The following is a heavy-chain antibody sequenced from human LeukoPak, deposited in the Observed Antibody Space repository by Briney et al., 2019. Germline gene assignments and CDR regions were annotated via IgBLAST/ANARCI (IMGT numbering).Heavy chain of an antibody. J-gene: IGHJ6*02. CDR2: SNHFGRT. D-gene: IGHD5-18*01. V-gene: IGHV4-34*01. Sequence: SETLSLTCAVSGESFSGYFWSWVRQPPGKGVEGIGESNHFGRTDYNPSLKSRLTISVHPSKKQFSLNVRSVTDADTAVYFCARGRLQLWSFPLPYNHYAIDVWGQGTTVTVSS. CDR1: GESFSGYF. CDR3: ARGRLQLWSFPLPYNHYAIDV.